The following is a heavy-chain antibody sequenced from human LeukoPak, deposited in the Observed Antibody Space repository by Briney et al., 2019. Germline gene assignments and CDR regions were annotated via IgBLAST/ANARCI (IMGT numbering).Heavy chain of an antibody. CDR2: IYSGGST. V-gene: IGHV3-66*01. D-gene: IGHD3-10*01. CDR3: ARDLGYGSGSYYLDY. J-gene: IGHJ4*02. Sequence: GGSLRLSCAASGFTVSSNYMSWVRQAPGKGLEWVSVIYSGGSTYYADSVKGRFTISRDNSKNTLYLQMNSLRAEDTAVYYCARDLGYGSGSYYLDYWGQGTLVTVSS. CDR1: GFTVSSNY.